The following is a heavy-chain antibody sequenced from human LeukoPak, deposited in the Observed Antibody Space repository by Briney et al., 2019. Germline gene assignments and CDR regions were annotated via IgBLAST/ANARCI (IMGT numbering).Heavy chain of an antibody. V-gene: IGHV3-15*01. D-gene: IGHD4-17*01. Sequence: PGGSLRLSCAASEFTFSNAWMSWVRQAPGKGLEWVGRIKSKTDGGTTDYAAPVKGRFTISRDDSKNTLYLQMDSLKTEDTAVYYCTTANYGDDAFDIWGQGTMVTVSS. CDR1: EFTFSNAW. CDR2: IKSKTDGGTT. CDR3: TTANYGDDAFDI. J-gene: IGHJ3*02.